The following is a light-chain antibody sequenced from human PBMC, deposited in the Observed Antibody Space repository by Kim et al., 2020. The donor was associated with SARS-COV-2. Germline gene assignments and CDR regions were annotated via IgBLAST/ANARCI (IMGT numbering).Light chain of an antibody. Sequence: SYELTQPPSVSVSPGQTASITCSGDKLGDKYACWYQQKSGQSPVLVIYQDNKRPSGIPERFSGSNSGNTATLTISGTQAMDEADYYCQAWDSSTYVFGPG. CDR1: KLGDKY. V-gene: IGLV3-1*01. CDR2: QDN. CDR3: QAWDSSTYV. J-gene: IGLJ1*01.